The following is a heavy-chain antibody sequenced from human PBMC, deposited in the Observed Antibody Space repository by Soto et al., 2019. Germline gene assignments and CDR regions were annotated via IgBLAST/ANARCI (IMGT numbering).Heavy chain of an antibody. J-gene: IGHJ4*02. D-gene: IGHD3-22*01. CDR3: TSDYYDSSGYSTLDY. CDR2: IRSKANSYAT. V-gene: IGHV3-73*01. CDR1: GFTFSGSA. Sequence: GGSLRLSCAAXGFTFSGSAMHWVRQASGKGLEWVGRIRSKANSYATAYAASAKGRFTISRDDSKNTAYLQMNSLKTEDTAVYYCTSDYYDSSGYSTLDYWGQGTLVTVSS.